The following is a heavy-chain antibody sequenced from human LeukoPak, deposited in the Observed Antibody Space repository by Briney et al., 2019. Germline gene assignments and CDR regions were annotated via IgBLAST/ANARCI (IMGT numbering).Heavy chain of an antibody. CDR2: KKEDGSEK. J-gene: IGHJ4*02. CDR1: GFTFSSYW. CDR3: AGGRSSGWYVD. Sequence: GGSLRLSCAASGFTFSSYWMSWVRQAPGKGLEWVGNKKEDGSEKYYVDSVKGRFTISRDNAKNSLYLQMNSLRAEDTAVYYCAGGRSSGWYVDWGQGTLVTVSS. V-gene: IGHV3-7*03. D-gene: IGHD6-19*01.